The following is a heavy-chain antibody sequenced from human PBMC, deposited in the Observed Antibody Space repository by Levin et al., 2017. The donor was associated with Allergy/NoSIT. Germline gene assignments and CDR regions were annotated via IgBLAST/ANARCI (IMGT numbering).Heavy chain of an antibody. CDR2: VHYSGST. Sequence: SQTLSLTCTVSGASISSSYWSWIRPPPGKGLEWIGCVHYSGSTKYNSSLKSRVAISVDTSKNQFSLKLSSVTAADTAVYYCARDRTTVSGDTTYYYGMAGWGQGTTVTVSS. CDR3: ARDRTTVSGDTTYYYGMAG. V-gene: IGHV4-59*01. D-gene: IGHD4-17*01. J-gene: IGHJ6*02. CDR1: GASISSSY.